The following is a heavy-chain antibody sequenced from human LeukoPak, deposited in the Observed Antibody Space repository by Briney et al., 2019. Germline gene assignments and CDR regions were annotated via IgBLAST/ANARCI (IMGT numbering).Heavy chain of an antibody. J-gene: IGHJ4*02. CDR3: AKDDAWLQFGD. V-gene: IGHV3-23*01. D-gene: IGHD5-24*01. CDR1: GFTFSSYA. Sequence: GGFLRLSCAASGFTFSSYAMSWVRQAPGKGLEWVSAISGSGGSTYYADSVKGRFTISRDNSKNTLYLQMNSLRAEDTAVYYCAKDDAWLQFGDWGRGTLVTVSS. CDR2: ISGSGGST.